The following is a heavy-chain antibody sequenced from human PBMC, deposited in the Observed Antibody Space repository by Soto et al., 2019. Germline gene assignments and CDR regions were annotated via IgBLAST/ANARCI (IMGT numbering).Heavy chain of an antibody. CDR2: TSENGGNT. V-gene: IGHV3-23*01. J-gene: IGHJ4*02. CDR3: AQLGPNSGWYEAFDY. CDR1: GFTFVSYA. D-gene: IGHD6-19*01. Sequence: EVQLLESGGDLVQPGGSLRLSCVASGFTFVSYAMSWVRQAQGKGLEWVSSTSENGGNTFYADSVKGRFTISRDNSQNTLYLQLNSPTAEDTALSFCAQLGPNSGWYEAFDYWGQGTLVSVSS.